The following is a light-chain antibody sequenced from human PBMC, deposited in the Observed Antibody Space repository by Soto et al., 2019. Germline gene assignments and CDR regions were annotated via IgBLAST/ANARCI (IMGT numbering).Light chain of an antibody. CDR2: AAS. V-gene: IGKV3-20*01. J-gene: IGKJ1*01. CDR3: HQHSSSPRT. CDR1: QSVSSDY. Sequence: EVVLTQSPGPLSLSPGERATLSCRTSQSVSSDYLVWYQQKPRQAPRLLIYAASSRATCVPDRFSGSGSGTDFTLTISRLEPEDFAVYYCHQHSSSPRTCGKGTKVEIK.